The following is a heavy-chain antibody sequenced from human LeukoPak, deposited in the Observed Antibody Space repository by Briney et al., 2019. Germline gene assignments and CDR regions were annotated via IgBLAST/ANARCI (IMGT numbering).Heavy chain of an antibody. CDR2: GHYSGRT. CDR1: GGSFSGYY. D-gene: IGHD3-10*01. Sequence: PSETLSLTCAVYGGSFSGYYWNWIRQPPGRGLEWIGYGHYSGRTFYSPSLSSRVTLSVDTSTNQFSLKLRSVTAADTAVYYCARWGEPTALRAHAFDVWGRGTMVSVSS. CDR3: ARWGEPTALRAHAFDV. V-gene: IGHV4-59*01. J-gene: IGHJ3*01.